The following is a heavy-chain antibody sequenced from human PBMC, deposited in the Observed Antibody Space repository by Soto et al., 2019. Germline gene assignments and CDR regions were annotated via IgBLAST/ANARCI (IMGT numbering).Heavy chain of an antibody. D-gene: IGHD6-19*01. V-gene: IGHV4-59*01. J-gene: IGHJ4*02. Sequence: PSGTLSLTCTVSGGSISSDYWSWIRQPPGKGLEWIGYIYYSGSTNYNPSLKSRVTISVDTSKNQFSLKLSSVTAADTAVYYCARVTYSSGWLVDYWGQGTLVTVSS. CDR1: GGSISSDY. CDR3: ARVTYSSGWLVDY. CDR2: IYYSGST.